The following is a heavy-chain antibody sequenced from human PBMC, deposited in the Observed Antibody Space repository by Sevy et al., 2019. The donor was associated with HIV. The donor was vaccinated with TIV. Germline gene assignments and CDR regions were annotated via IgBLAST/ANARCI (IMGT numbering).Heavy chain of an antibody. D-gene: IGHD3-9*01. CDR1: GFSFSKYW. CDR2: IKEDGSQK. CDR3: ARDRDILSGYPSHYFDY. V-gene: IGHV3-7*01. J-gene: IGHJ4*02. Sequence: GGSPRLSCAASGFSFSKYWMSWVRQAPGKGLEWVANIKEDGSQKNYLESVKGRFTISRDNAKNLLYLQMNNLRADVTAVYYCARDRDILSGYPSHYFDYWGQGTLVTVSS.